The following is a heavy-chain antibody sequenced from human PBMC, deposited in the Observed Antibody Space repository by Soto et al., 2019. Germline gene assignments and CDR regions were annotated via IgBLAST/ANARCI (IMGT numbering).Heavy chain of an antibody. D-gene: IGHD1-26*01. CDR1: GFTFSSYG. CDR3: ARDLGSYYGGGYYYGMDV. V-gene: IGHV3-33*01. Sequence: QVQLVESGGGVVQPGRSLRLSCAASGFTFSSYGMHWVRQAPGKGLEWVAVIWYDGSNKYYADSVKGRFTISRDNSKNPXXLQMNSLRAEDTAVYYCARDLGSYYGGGYYYGMDVWGQGTTVTVSS. CDR2: IWYDGSNK. J-gene: IGHJ6*02.